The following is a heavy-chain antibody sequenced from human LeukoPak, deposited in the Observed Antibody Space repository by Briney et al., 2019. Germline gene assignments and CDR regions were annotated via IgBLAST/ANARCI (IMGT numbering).Heavy chain of an antibody. CDR3: ARRPSGSYYAFDI. CDR1: GITFSSYW. D-gene: IGHD1-26*01. Sequence: GGSLRLSCAASGITFSSYWMSWVCQAPGKGLEWVANINQDGSEKYYVDSVKGRFTISRDNAKNSLYLQMNSLRAEDTAVYYCARRPSGSYYAFDIWGQGTMVTVSP. V-gene: IGHV3-7*01. CDR2: INQDGSEK. J-gene: IGHJ3*02.